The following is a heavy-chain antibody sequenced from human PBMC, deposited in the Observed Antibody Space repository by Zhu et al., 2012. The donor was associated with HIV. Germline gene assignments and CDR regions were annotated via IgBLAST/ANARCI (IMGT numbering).Heavy chain of an antibody. D-gene: IGHD4-17*01. CDR2: IHYSGST. J-gene: IGHJ3*02. V-gene: IGHV4-38-2*02. Sequence: QVQLQESGPGLVKPSETLSLTCTVSGYSISSGYYWGWIRQSPGKGLEWTGSIHYSGSTYYNPSLKSRVTMSVDTSKNQFSLKLNSVTAADTAVYYCANHDYGDYYAFDIWGQGTNGHRLF. CDR1: GYSISSGYY. CDR3: ANHDYGDYYAFDI.